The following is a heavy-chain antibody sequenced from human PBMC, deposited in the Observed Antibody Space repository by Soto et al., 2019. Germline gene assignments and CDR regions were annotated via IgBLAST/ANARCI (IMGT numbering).Heavy chain of an antibody. V-gene: IGHV3-9*01. CDR2: INWNSGSI. Sequence: EVQLVESGGGLVQPGRSLRLSCAASGFTFDDYAMHWVRQVPGKGLEWVSGINWNSGSIGYGDSVKGRFAISRVNAKNSLHLQMNSLSAEDTAFYYGVKDESINWYSGHFRHWGQGTLVTVSS. CDR3: VKDESINWYSGHFRH. D-gene: IGHD6-13*01. J-gene: IGHJ1*01. CDR1: GFTFDDYA.